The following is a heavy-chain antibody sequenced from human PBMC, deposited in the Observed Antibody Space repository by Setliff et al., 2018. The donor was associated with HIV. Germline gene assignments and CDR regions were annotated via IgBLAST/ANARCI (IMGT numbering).Heavy chain of an antibody. J-gene: IGHJ2*01. CDR1: GYSITNNNY. CDR2: IYYSGST. CDR3: ARHQGKYYDSSGYSGWFFDL. Sequence: SETLSLTCTVSGYSITNNNYWGWIRQPPGKGLEWIGYIYYSGSTYYNPSLKSRVTISIDTSKNQFSLKLSSVTAADTAVYYCARHQGKYYDSSGYSGWFFDLWGRGTLVTVSS. V-gene: IGHV4-28*01. D-gene: IGHD3-22*01.